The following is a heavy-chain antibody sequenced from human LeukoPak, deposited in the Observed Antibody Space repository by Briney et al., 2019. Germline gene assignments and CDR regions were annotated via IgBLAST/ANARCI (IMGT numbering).Heavy chain of an antibody. D-gene: IGHD2-21*02. CDR1: GASISSYY. CDR3: ARVTDPRYNWFDP. Sequence: SETLPLTCTVSGASISSYYWTWIRQPAGKGPEWIGRIHTSGSTNYNPSLKSRVNMSVDTSKNQFSLKLNSVTAADTAVYYCARVTDPRYNWFDPWGQGTLVTVSS. J-gene: IGHJ5*02. V-gene: IGHV4-4*07. CDR2: IHTSGST.